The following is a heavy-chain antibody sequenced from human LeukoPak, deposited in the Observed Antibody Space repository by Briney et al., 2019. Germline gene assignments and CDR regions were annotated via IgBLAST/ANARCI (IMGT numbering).Heavy chain of an antibody. D-gene: IGHD4-17*01. CDR2: ISGSGGST. Sequence: WVRQAPGKGLEWVSAISGSGGSTYYADSVKGRFTISRDNSKNTLYLQMNSLRAEDTAVYYCAKDFRRGYGDYEWDYWGQGTLVTVSS. J-gene: IGHJ4*02. CDR3: AKDFRRGYGDYEWDY. V-gene: IGHV3-23*01.